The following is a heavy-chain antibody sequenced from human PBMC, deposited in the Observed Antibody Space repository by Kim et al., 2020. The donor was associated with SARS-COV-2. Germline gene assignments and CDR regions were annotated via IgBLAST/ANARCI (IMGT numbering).Heavy chain of an antibody. J-gene: IGHJ4*02. D-gene: IGHD2-8*01. CDR1: GFTFSSYA. V-gene: IGHV3-30-3*01. CDR3: ARDPLNRGCLDY. Sequence: GGSLRLSCAASGFTFSSYAMHWVRQAPGKGLEWVAVISYDGSNKYYADSVKGRFTISRDNSKNTLYLQMNSLRAEDTAVYYCARDPLNRGCLDYWGQGTLVTVSS. CDR2: ISYDGSNK.